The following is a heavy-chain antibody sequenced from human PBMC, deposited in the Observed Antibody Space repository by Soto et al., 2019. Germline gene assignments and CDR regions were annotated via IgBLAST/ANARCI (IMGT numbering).Heavy chain of an antibody. D-gene: IGHD3-22*01. J-gene: IGHJ3*01. Sequence: QVQLVESGGGVVQPGRSLRLSCAASGFTFSSYAMHWVRQAPGKGLEWEAVVSHDGKTEYHAASVKGRFTISRDTSANILSLQMNSLRDEDTAVYYCGREPYISGHYSGGCDVWGQGTTVTVSS. CDR1: GFTFSSYA. CDR2: VSHDGKTE. V-gene: IGHV3-30*04. CDR3: GREPYISGHYSGGCDV.